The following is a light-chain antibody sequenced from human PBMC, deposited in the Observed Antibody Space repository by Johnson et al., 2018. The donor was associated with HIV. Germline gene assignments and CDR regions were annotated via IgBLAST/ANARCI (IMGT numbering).Light chain of an antibody. CDR1: SSNIGNTY. CDR2: ENS. CDR3: GTWDSSLSGGV. Sequence: QSVLTQPPSVSAAPGQEVTISCSGSSSNIGNTYVSWYQQLPGTATKLLIYENSKRPSGIPDRFSGSKSGTSATLGITGLQTGDEADYYCGTWDSSLSGGVFGTGTKVTVL. J-gene: IGLJ1*01. V-gene: IGLV1-51*02.